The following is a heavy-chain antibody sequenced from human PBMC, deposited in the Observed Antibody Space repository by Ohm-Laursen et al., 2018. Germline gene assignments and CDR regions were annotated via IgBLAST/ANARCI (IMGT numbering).Heavy chain of an antibody. D-gene: IGHD3-10*02. J-gene: IGHJ4*02. CDR2: IDWDDEK. Sequence: PTQTLTLTCTFSGFSLSSRGMCVSWIRQPPGKALEWLGRIDWDDEKYYSTSLKTRLTISKDTSKNQVVLTMTNMDPVDAATYYCAHTGVSAYVIWGQGTLVTVSS. CDR1: GFSLSSRGMC. CDR3: AHTGVSAYVI. V-gene: IGHV2-70*12.